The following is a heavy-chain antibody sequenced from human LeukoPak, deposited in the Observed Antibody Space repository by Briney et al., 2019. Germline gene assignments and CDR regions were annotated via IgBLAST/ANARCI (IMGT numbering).Heavy chain of an antibody. CDR1: GFTFSSYA. Sequence: PTGGSLRLSCAASGFTFSSYAMSWVRQAPGKGLEWVSAISGSGGSTYYADSVKGRFTISRDNSKNTLYLQMNSLRAEDTAVYYCAKDMKRIAVAGTLGYWGQGTLVTISS. CDR2: ISGSGGST. D-gene: IGHD6-19*01. J-gene: IGHJ4*02. CDR3: AKDMKRIAVAGTLGY. V-gene: IGHV3-23*01.